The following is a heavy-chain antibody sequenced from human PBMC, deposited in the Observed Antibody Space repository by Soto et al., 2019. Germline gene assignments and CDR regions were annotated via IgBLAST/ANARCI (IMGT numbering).Heavy chain of an antibody. D-gene: IGHD5-18*01. Sequence: ASVKVSCKVSGYTLTELSMHWVRQAPGKGLEWMGGFDPEDGETIYAQKFQGRVTMTEDTSTDTAYMELSSLRSEDTAVYYCETREGHGDTAMVTDRDYYGMDVWGQGTTVTVSS. J-gene: IGHJ6*02. CDR3: ETREGHGDTAMVTDRDYYGMDV. V-gene: IGHV1-24*01. CDR1: GYTLTELS. CDR2: FDPEDGET.